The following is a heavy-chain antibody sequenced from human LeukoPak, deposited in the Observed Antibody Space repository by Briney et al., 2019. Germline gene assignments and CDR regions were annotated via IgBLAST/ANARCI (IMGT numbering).Heavy chain of an antibody. CDR3: ARTKTEYYYYYGMDV. V-gene: IGHV1-8*01. CDR2: MNPNSGNT. D-gene: IGHD1-1*01. Sequence: ASVKVSCKASGYTFTSYDINWVRQATGQGLEWMGWMNPNSGNTGYAQKFQGRVTMTRNTSISTAYMELSSLGSEDTAVYYCARTKTEYYYYYGMDVWGQGTTVTVSS. CDR1: GYTFTSYD. J-gene: IGHJ6*02.